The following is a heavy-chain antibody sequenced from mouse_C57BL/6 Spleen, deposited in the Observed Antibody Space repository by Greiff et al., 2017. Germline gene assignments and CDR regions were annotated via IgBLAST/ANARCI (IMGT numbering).Heavy chain of an antibody. J-gene: IGHJ3*01. D-gene: IGHD2-4*01. Sequence: QVQLKQSGAELVRPGTSVKMSSKASGYTFTNYWIGWAKQRPGHGLEWIGDIYPGGGCTNYNEKFKGKATLTADKSSSTAYMQFSSLTSEDSSIYYCARHDYGGAWFAYWGQGTLVTVSA. CDR1: GYTFTNYW. V-gene: IGHV1-63*01. CDR2: IYPGGGCT. CDR3: ARHDYGGAWFAY.